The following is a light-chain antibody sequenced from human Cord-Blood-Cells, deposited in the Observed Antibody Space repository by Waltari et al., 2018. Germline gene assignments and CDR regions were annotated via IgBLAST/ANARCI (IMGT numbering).Light chain of an antibody. J-gene: IGKJ2*01. Sequence: EIVLTQSPATLSLSPGDRATLSCRASQSVSHYLAWYQQKPGQAPRLLIYDASNRATGIRARFSGSGSGTDFTLTISSLEPEDFAVYYCQQRSNWYTFGQGTKLEIK. CDR3: QQRSNWYT. CDR2: DAS. CDR1: QSVSHY. V-gene: IGKV3-11*01.